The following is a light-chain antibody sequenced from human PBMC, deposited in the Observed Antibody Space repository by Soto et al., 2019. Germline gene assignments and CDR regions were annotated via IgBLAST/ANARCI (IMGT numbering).Light chain of an antibody. Sequence: QSVLTQPASVSGSPGQSITISCTGTSSDVGGYNSVSWYQQHPGKAPKLVIYEVTSRPSGISNRFSGSKSGNTASLTISGLQAEDQPDYYCSSYTSSSTRVFGTGTKVTVL. V-gene: IGLV2-14*01. CDR1: SSDVGGYNS. CDR3: SSYTSSSTRV. CDR2: EVT. J-gene: IGLJ1*01.